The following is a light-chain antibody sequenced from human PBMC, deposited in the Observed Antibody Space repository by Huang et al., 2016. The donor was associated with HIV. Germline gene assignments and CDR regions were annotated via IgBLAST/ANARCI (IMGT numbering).Light chain of an antibody. V-gene: IGKV4-1*01. Sequence: DIVLTQSPDSLAVSLGARATISCTSSQNLLYTSNNANYLAWYQQKPGQPPKLLMTWASTRESGVPDRFRGAGSETEFTLTISSLRAEDVAVYYCQQYYNTPRTFGQGTKLEIK. CDR3: QQYYNTPRT. J-gene: IGKJ2*01. CDR1: QNLLYTSNNANY. CDR2: WAS.